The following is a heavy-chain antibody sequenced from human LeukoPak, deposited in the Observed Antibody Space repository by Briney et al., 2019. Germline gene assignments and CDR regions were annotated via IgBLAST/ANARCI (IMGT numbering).Heavy chain of an antibody. V-gene: IGHV3-33*01. CDR2: IWYDGSNK. Sequence: GGSLRLSCAASGFTFSSYGMHWVRQAPGKGLEWVAVIWYDGSNKYYADSVKGRFTISRDNSKNTLYLQMNSLRAEDTALYYCASAAGPFDNWGQGTLVTVSS. J-gene: IGHJ4*02. CDR3: ASAAGPFDN. D-gene: IGHD6-19*01. CDR1: GFTFSSYG.